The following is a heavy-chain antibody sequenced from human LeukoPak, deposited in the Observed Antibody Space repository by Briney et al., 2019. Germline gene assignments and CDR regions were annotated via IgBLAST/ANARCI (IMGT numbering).Heavy chain of an antibody. Sequence: ASVKVSCKASGYTFTSYDINWVRQATGQGLEWMGIINPSGGSTSYAQKFQGRVTMTRDTSTSTVYMELSSLRSEDTAVYYCARDPYDFWSGYPPYNWFDPWGQGTLVTVSS. V-gene: IGHV1-46*01. D-gene: IGHD3-3*01. J-gene: IGHJ5*02. CDR3: ARDPYDFWSGYPPYNWFDP. CDR2: INPSGGST. CDR1: GYTFTSYD.